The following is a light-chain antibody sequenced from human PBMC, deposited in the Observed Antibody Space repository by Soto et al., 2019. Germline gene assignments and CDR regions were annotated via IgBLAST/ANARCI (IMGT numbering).Light chain of an antibody. CDR3: QQYNSYRT. V-gene: IGKV1-5*01. J-gene: IGKJ1*01. Sequence: DIQMTQSPSTLSASVGDRVTITCRARQSISRWLDWYQQKPGKAPKLLIYDASILESGVPSRFTGSGSGTEFTLTISSLQPDDFATYYCQQYNSYRTFGQGTKVEIK. CDR2: DAS. CDR1: QSISRW.